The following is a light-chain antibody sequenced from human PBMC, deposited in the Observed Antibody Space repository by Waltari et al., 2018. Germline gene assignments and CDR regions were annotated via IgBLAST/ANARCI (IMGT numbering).Light chain of an antibody. J-gene: IGKJ3*01. Sequence: EIVLTQSPGTLSLSPGEAATLSCRASQRISRNYFAWYQQKPGQAPRLLIYGGSNRATGIPDRFSGGGSGTDFTLTISRLEPEDFAVYFCQQSSASPDTFGPGTKVVIK. CDR2: GGS. CDR1: QRISRNY. CDR3: QQSSASPDT. V-gene: IGKV3-20*01.